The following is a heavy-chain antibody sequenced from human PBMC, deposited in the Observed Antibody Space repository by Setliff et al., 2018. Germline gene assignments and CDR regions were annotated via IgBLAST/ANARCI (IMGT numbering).Heavy chain of an antibody. V-gene: IGHV3-21*01. J-gene: IGHJ4*02. Sequence: GGSLRLSCVASGLTFNNAWMNWVRQAPGKGLEWLSSISGRSSRIYYAGSVRGRFIISRDNAKNSLYLQLTSLRAEDTAVYYCVREYSSGWYYFDYWGQGTLVTVSS. CDR3: VREYSSGWYYFDY. CDR1: GLTFNNAW. CDR2: ISGRSSRI. D-gene: IGHD6-19*01.